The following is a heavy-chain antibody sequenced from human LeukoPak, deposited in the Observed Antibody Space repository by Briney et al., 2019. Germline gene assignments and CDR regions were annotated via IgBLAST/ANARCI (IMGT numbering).Heavy chain of an antibody. D-gene: IGHD1-26*01. Sequence: PGGSLRLSCAASGFTFSRYWMSWVRQAPGKGLEWVANIKQDGSEKYYVDSVKGRFTISRDNAKNSLYLQMNSLRAEDTAVYYCARDSMGAPDYWGQGTWSPSPQ. CDR2: IKQDGSEK. J-gene: IGHJ4*02. CDR3: ARDSMGAPDY. V-gene: IGHV3-7*01. CDR1: GFTFSRYW.